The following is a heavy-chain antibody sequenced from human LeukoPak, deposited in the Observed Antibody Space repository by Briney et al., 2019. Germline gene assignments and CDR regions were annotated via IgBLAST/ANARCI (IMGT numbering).Heavy chain of an antibody. CDR3: AKMLYYYDSGGYSDY. Sequence: GGSLRLSCAASGFTFSSYAMSWVRQAPGKGLEWVSAISGSGGSTYYADSVKGRFTISRDNSKNTLYLQMNSLRAEDTAVYYCAKMLYYYDSGGYSDYWGQGTLVTVSS. CDR1: GFTFSSYA. J-gene: IGHJ4*02. CDR2: ISGSGGST. D-gene: IGHD3-22*01. V-gene: IGHV3-23*01.